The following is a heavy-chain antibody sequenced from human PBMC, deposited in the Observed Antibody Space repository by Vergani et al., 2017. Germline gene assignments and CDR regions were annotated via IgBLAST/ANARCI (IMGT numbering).Heavy chain of an antibody. CDR1: GYSFTNYR. V-gene: IGHV5-51*01. J-gene: IGHJ4*02. CDR2: IHPADSDT. CDR3: ARLYGRDSSGSKYFDY. D-gene: IGHD3-22*01. Sequence: EVPLVQSGAEVKKPGESLKISCQISGYSFTNYRIGWVRQMPGKGLEWMGIIHPADSDTRYSPSFQGQVTISVDKSISTAYLQRSSLRASDSAMYYCARLYGRDSSGSKYFDYWGQGTLVTVSS.